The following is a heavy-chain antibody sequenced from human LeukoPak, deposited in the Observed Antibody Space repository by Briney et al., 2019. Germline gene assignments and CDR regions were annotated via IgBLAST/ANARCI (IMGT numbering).Heavy chain of an antibody. CDR3: ARDLSGSYPDFDY. Sequence: PGGSLRLSCAASGFTFSSYSMNWVRQAPGKGLEWVSSISSSSSYIYYADSVKGRFTISRDNAKNSLYLQMNSLRAEDTAVYYCARDLSGSYPDFDYWGQGTLSPSPQ. J-gene: IGHJ4*02. CDR2: ISSSSSYI. V-gene: IGHV3-21*01. D-gene: IGHD3-10*01. CDR1: GFTFSSYS.